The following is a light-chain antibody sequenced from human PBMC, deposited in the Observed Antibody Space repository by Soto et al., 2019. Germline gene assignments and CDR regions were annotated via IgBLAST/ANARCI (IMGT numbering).Light chain of an antibody. CDR1: QSISGD. CDR2: GAS. J-gene: IGKJ2*01. CDR3: QQYDNWPPT. V-gene: IGKV3-15*01. Sequence: EMVMTQSPATLSISPGERATLSCRATQSISGDVAWYQQKPGQAPRLLIYGASTRATDIAGRFSGSGSGIEFTLTISSLQSEDFAVYYCQQYDNWPPTFGRGTKLEI.